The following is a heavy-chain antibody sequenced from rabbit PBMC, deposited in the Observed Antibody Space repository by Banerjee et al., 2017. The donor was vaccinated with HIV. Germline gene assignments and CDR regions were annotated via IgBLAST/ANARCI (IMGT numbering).Heavy chain of an antibody. Sequence: QSLEESGGDLVQPEGSLTLTCKASGFSFSSSYYMSWVRQAPGKGLEWIACIYAGSSGSTYYASWAKGRFTISETSSTTVTLQMTSLTAADTATYFCATNNYDAYGHAHNLWGPGTLVTVS. CDR3: ATNNYDAYGHAHNL. V-gene: IGHV1S40*01. CDR2: IYAGSSGST. J-gene: IGHJ4*01. D-gene: IGHD6-1*01. CDR1: GFSFSSSYY.